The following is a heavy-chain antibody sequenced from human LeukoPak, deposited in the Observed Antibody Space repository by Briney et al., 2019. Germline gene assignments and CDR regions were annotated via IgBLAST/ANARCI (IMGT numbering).Heavy chain of an antibody. V-gene: IGHV3-30*02. CDR2: IRYDGSNK. CDR1: GFTFSSYG. D-gene: IGHD2-15*01. J-gene: IGHJ4*02. Sequence: QTGGSLRLSCAASGFTFSSYGMHWVRQTPGKGLEWVAFIRYDGSNKYYADSVKGRFTISRDNSKNTLYLQMNSLRADDTAVYYCAAGVVVPLAWPAFDSWGQGTLVTVSS. CDR3: AAGVVVPLAWPAFDS.